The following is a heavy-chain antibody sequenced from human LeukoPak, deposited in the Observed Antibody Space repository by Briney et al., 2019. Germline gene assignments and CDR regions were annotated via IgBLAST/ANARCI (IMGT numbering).Heavy chain of an antibody. J-gene: IGHJ6*02. V-gene: IGHV1-2*02. CDR2: INPNSGGT. Sequence: GASVKVSCKASGYTFTGYYMHWVRQAPGQGLEWMGWINPNSGGTNYAQKFQGRVTMTRDTSISTAYMELSRLRSDDTAVYYCARSDSSGYYIYYYYYGMDVSGQGTTVTVSS. CDR1: GYTFTGYY. D-gene: IGHD3-22*01. CDR3: ARSDSSGYYIYYYYYGMDV.